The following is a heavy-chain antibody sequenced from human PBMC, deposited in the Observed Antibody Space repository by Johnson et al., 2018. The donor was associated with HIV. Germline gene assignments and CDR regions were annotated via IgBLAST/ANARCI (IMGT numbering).Heavy chain of an antibody. Sequence: QMQLVESGGGLVQPGGSLRLSCAASGFTFSSYDMHWVRQAPGKGLEWVAVISYDGSNKYYADSVKGRFTISRDNAKNSLYLQMNSLRAEDTAVYYCARDRGNWNDVDALDIWGQGTMVSVSS. CDR3: ARDRGNWNDVDALDI. V-gene: IGHV3-30*03. CDR2: ISYDGSNK. J-gene: IGHJ3*02. D-gene: IGHD1-1*01. CDR1: GFTFSSYD.